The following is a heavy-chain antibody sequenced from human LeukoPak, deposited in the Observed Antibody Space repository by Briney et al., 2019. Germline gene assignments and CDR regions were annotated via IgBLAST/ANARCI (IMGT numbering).Heavy chain of an antibody. V-gene: IGHV1-8*02. CDR2: MNPNSGNT. D-gene: IGHD1-26*01. CDR3: ATGGVDQWELLFSLDY. CDR1: GYTFTSYD. Sequence: ASVKVSCKASGYTFTSYDINWVRQATGQGLEWMGWMNPNSGNTGYAQKFQGRVTMTEDTSTDTAYMELSSLRSEDTAVYYCATGGVDQWELLFSLDYWGQGTLVTVSS. J-gene: IGHJ4*02.